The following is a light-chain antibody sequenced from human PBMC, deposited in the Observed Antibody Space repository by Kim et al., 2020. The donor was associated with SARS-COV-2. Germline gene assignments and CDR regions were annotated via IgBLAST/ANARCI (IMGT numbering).Light chain of an antibody. CDR2: EVS. CDR1: QSVSDS. J-gene: IGKJ2*01. CDR3: QQRSNWPT. Sequence: SWSPGERATLSGRAGQSVSDSLAWYQQKPGQAPRLLIYEVSHRATGIPARFSGSGSGTDFTLSINSLEPEDFAVYYCQQRSNWPTFGQGTKLEI. V-gene: IGKV3-11*01.